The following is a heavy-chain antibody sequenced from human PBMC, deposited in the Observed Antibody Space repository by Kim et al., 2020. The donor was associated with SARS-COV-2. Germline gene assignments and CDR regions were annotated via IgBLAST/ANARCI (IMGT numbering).Heavy chain of an antibody. Sequence: SDEGTTYYADSLKDRFTISRDNSQNTMYLHMSCLSLEDAAVYDCLRGSDDWGQGTLVTVSS. V-gene: IGHV3-64*03. CDR3: LRGSDD. CDR2: SDEGTT. D-gene: IGHD3-16*01. J-gene: IGHJ4*02.